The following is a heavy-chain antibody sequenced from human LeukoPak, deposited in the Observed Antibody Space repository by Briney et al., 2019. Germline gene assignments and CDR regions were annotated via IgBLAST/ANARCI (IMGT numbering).Heavy chain of an antibody. Sequence: ASVKVSCKASGYTFTGYYMHWVRQAPGQGLEWMGRINPNSGGTNYAQKFQGRVTMTRDTSISTAYMELSSLRSDDTAMYYCAREYYTSTSCQFYYFDYWGQGTLVTVSS. CDR2: INPNSGGT. D-gene: IGHD2-2*01. CDR3: AREYYTSTSCQFYYFDY. V-gene: IGHV1-2*06. J-gene: IGHJ4*02. CDR1: GYTFTGYY.